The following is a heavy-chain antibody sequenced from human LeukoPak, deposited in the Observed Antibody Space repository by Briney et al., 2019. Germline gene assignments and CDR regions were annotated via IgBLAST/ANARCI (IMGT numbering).Heavy chain of an antibody. CDR2: IYYSGST. CDR1: GFTFNKFA. CDR3: ARQYCSGDSCGMYFDY. Sequence: PGGSLRLSCAASGFTFNKFAMSWVRQPPGKGLEWIGSIYYSGSTYYSPSLKSRVTISVDTSKNQFSLKLSSVTAADTAVYYCARQYCSGDSCGMYFDYWGQGTLVTVSS. D-gene: IGHD2-15*01. V-gene: IGHV4-39*01. J-gene: IGHJ4*02.